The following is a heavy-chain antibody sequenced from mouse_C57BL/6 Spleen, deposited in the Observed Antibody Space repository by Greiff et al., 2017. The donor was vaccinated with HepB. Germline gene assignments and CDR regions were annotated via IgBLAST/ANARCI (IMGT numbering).Heavy chain of an antibody. CDR1: GYTFTSYT. CDR2: INPSSGYT. CDR3: ARGGITSGFDY. D-gene: IGHD1-2*01. Sequence: VQLQQTGAELARPGASVKMSCKASGYTFTSYTMHWVKQRPGQGLEWIGYINPSSGYTKYNQKFKDKATLTADKSSSTAYMQLSSLTSEDSAVYYCARGGITSGFDYWGQGTTLTVSS. V-gene: IGHV1-4*01. J-gene: IGHJ2*01.